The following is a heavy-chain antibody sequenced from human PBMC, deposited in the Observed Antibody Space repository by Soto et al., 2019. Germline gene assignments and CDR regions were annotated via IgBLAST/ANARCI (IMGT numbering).Heavy chain of an antibody. CDR2: INHSGST. CDR1: GGSFSGYY. V-gene: IGHV4-34*01. D-gene: IGHD3-9*01. J-gene: IGHJ4*02. Sequence: SETLSLTCAVYGGSFSGYYWSWIRQPPGKGLEWIGEINHSGSTNYNPSLKSRVTISVDTSKNQFSLKLSSVTAADTAVYYCARDNILPGYLFDYWGQGTLVTSPQ. CDR3: ARDNILPGYLFDY.